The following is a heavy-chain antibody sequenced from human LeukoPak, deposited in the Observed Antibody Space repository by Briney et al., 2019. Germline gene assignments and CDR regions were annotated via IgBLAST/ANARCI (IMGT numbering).Heavy chain of an antibody. CDR1: GGSISSYY. V-gene: IGHV4-59*08. CDR3: ARGDGGSSTVPIYWFDL. CDR2: IYYSGST. J-gene: IGHJ4*02. Sequence: SETLSLTCTVSGGSISSYYWSWIRQPPGKGLEWIGYIYYSGSTNYNPSLKSRVTTSVDTSQNQFSLKLSSVTAADTAVYYCARGDGGSSTVPIYWFDLWGQGTLVTVSS. D-gene: IGHD4-17*01.